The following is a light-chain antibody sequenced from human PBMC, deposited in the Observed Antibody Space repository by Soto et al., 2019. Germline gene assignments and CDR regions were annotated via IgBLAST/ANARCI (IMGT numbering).Light chain of an antibody. Sequence: QSVLTQPPSASGTPGQRVTISCSGSSSTVGGNPVNWYQQLPGTAPKLLIYSNSRRPSGVPDRFSGSNSGTSASLAISGLQTEGGAEYFRAGLECSPDGPGIGGGNKVPVL. J-gene: IGLJ2*01. V-gene: IGLV1-44*01. CDR3: AGLECSPDGPG. CDR1: SSTVGGNP. CDR2: SNS.